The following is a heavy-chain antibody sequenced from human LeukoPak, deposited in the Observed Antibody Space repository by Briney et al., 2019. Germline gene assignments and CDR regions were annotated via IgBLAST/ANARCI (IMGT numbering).Heavy chain of an antibody. J-gene: IGHJ5*02. CDR1: GFTFSSYN. CDR2: ISSSRDHI. CDR3: ARGKTSQNIVTRKTYNWFDP. Sequence: GGSLRLSCAASGFTFSSYNMNWVRQAPGKGLDWVSSISSSRDHIYYADSVKGRFTISRDNAKNSLYLQMKSLRAEDTAVYYCARGKTSQNIVTRKTYNWFDPWGQGTLVTVSS. D-gene: IGHD2/OR15-2a*01. V-gene: IGHV3-21*01.